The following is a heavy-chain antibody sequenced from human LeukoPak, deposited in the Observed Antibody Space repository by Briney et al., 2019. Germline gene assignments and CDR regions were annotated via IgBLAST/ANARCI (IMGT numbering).Heavy chain of an antibody. CDR3: AREGMTAGIPDY. V-gene: IGHV4-4*07. J-gene: IGHJ4*02. CDR1: GGSISSYY. CDR2: IYTSGST. D-gene: IGHD2-21*02. Sequence: SETLSLTCTVSGGSISSYYWSWIRQPAGKGLEWIGRIYTSGSTNHNPSLKSRVTMSVDTSKNQFSLKLSSVTAADTAVYYCAREGMTAGIPDYWGQGTLVTVSS.